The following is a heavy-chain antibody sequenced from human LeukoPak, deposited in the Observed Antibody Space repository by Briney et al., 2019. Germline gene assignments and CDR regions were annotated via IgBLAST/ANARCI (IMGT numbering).Heavy chain of an antibody. CDR2: ISDSGGST. CDR1: GFTFSSHW. Sequence: PGGSLRLSCAASGFTFSSHWMTWVRQAPGKGLEWVSGISDSGGSTYYADSVKGRFTISRDNSKNTLYLQMNSLRAEDTAVYYCAKDRGRWPGNAFHIWGQGTMVTVSS. J-gene: IGHJ3*02. CDR3: AKDRGRWPGNAFHI. D-gene: IGHD5-24*01. V-gene: IGHV3-23*01.